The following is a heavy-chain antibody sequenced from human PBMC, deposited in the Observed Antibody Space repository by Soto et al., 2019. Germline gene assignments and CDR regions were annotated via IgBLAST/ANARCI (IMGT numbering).Heavy chain of an antibody. Sequence: EVQLLESGGGLVQPGGSLRLSCAASGFTFSSYAMSWVRQAPGKGLEWVSAISGSGGSTYYADSVKGRFTISRDNSKNTLYLQMNSLRAEDTAVYYCAKEAYGSGPYYYYGMDVWGQGTTVTVSS. CDR1: GFTFSSYA. CDR2: ISGSGGST. D-gene: IGHD3-10*01. J-gene: IGHJ6*02. V-gene: IGHV3-23*01. CDR3: AKEAYGSGPYYYYGMDV.